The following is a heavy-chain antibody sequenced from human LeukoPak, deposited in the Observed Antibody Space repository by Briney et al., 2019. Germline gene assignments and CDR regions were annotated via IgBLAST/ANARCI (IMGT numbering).Heavy chain of an antibody. CDR2: IIPIFGTA. CDR1: GGTFSSYA. D-gene: IGHD3-3*01. Sequence: SVRVSCKASGGTFSSYAISGGRQAPGEGLEWRGGIIPIFGTANYAQKFQGRVTITAAESTSTAYMELSSLRSEDTAVYYCARGVTIFGVVRGYFDHWGQGTLVTVSS. V-gene: IGHV1-69*13. J-gene: IGHJ4*02. CDR3: ARGVTIFGVVRGYFDH.